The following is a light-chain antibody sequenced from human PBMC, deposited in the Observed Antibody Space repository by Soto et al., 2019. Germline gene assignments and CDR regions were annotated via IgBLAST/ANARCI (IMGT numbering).Light chain of an antibody. CDR2: EVS. CDR3: SSYAVSNIP. Sequence: QSVLTQPPSASGSPGQSVTISCTGTSSDVGGYNYVSGYQQHPGKAPKLMIYEVSKRPSGVPDRFSGSKSGNTASLTVSGLQAEVEADYYCSSYAVSNIPFGTGTNLTVL. CDR1: SSDVGGYNY. J-gene: IGLJ1*01. V-gene: IGLV2-8*01.